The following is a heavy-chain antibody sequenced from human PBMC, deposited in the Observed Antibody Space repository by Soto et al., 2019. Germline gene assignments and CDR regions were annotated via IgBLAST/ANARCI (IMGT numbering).Heavy chain of an antibody. CDR2: INTGKGNT. CDR1: GYTFTNYA. Sequence: ASVKVSCKASGYTFTNYAMHWVRQAPGQRLEWMGWINTGKGNTKYSQKFQGRVTITRDTSASTAYMELSSLRSEDTAMYYCARAGDDCSAANCYVIDYWGQGTLVTVSS. CDR3: ARAGDDCSAANCYVIDY. J-gene: IGHJ4*02. D-gene: IGHD2-2*01. V-gene: IGHV1-3*04.